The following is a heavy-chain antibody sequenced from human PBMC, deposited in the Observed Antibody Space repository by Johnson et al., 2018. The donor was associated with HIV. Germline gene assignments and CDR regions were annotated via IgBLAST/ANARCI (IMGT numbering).Heavy chain of an antibody. CDR1: GFTFDDYA. D-gene: IGHD3-9*01. Sequence: VQLVESGGGLVQPGGSLRLSCAASGFTFDDYAMHWVRQVPGKGLEWVSGISWNSGSIGYADSVKGRFTISRDNAKNSLYLQMNSLRAEDTAVYYCAKDLRVFDWFNAYDAFDIWGQGTMVTVSS. CDR3: AKDLRVFDWFNAYDAFDI. V-gene: IGHV3-9*01. J-gene: IGHJ3*02. CDR2: ISWNSGSI.